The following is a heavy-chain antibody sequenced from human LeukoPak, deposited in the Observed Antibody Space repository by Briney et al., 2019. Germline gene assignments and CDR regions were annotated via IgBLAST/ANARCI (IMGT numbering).Heavy chain of an antibody. Sequence: ASVKVSCKASGYXFTGYYMHWVRQAPGQGLEWMGWINPNSGGTNYAQKFQGRVTMTRDTSISTAYMELSRLRSDDTAVYYCARDGDYVDYGMDVWGQGTTVTVSS. CDR2: INPNSGGT. D-gene: IGHD4-17*01. V-gene: IGHV1-2*02. J-gene: IGHJ6*02. CDR1: GYXFTGYY. CDR3: ARDGDYVDYGMDV.